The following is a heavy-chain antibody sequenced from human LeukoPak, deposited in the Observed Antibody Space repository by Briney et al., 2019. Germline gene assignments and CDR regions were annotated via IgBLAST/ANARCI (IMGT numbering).Heavy chain of an antibody. CDR3: ARVGLGWCSGCLWYFDL. D-gene: IGHD2-21*01. CDR1: GGSFSGYY. V-gene: IGHV4-34*01. Sequence: SETLSLTCAVYGGSFSGYYWSWIRQPPGKGLEWIGSIYYSGSTYYNPSLKSRVTISVDTSKNQFSLKLNSVTAADTAVYYCARVGLGWCSGCLWYFDLWGRGTLVTVSS. CDR2: IYYSGST. J-gene: IGHJ2*01.